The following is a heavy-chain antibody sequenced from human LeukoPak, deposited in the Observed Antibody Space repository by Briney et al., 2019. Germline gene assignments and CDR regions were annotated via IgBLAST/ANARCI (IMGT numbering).Heavy chain of an antibody. Sequence: GGSLRLSCAASGFTFSNYAMRWVRQAPGKGLEWVANIKQDGNEKYYVDSVKGRFTISKDNAKNSLYLQMNSLRAEDTAVYYCARVSSGWSSNWFDPWGQGTLVTVSS. CDR2: IKQDGNEK. D-gene: IGHD6-19*01. J-gene: IGHJ5*02. CDR3: ARVSSGWSSNWFDP. V-gene: IGHV3-7*01. CDR1: GFTFSNYA.